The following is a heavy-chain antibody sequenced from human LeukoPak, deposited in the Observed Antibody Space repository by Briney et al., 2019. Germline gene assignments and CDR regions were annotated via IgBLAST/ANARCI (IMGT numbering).Heavy chain of an antibody. CDR3: ARIEWERLGRAFDI. J-gene: IGHJ3*02. D-gene: IGHD1-26*01. CDR2: IYSAGAT. Sequence: GGSLRPSCAASGFTVSDNYMTWVRQAPGKGLEWVSSIYSAGATHYAESVKGRFTISRDNSKNTLYLQMNSLRAEDMAVYYCARIEWERLGRAFDIWGQGTMVTVSS. CDR1: GFTVSDNY. V-gene: IGHV3-53*01.